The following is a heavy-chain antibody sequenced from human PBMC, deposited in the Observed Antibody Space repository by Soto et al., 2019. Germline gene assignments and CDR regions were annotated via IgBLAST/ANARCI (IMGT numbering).Heavy chain of an antibody. D-gene: IGHD1-26*01. J-gene: IGHJ6*01. V-gene: IGHV3-33*01. CDR1: GFTFSSYG. CDR3: ARERWEPPYYYYGMDV. CDR2: IWYDGSNK. Sequence: GGSLRLSCAASGFTFSSYGMHWVRQAPGKGLEWVAVIWYDGSNKYYADSVKGRFTISRDNSKNTLYLQMNSLRAEDTAVYYCARERWEPPYYYYGMDVWAQGTTVTVSS.